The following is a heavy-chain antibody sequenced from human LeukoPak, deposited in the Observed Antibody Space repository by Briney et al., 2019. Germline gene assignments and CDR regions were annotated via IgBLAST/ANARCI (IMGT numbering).Heavy chain of an antibody. Sequence: GGSLRLSCAASGFTFSSYAMGWVRQAPGKGLEWVSAISGSGGSTYYADSVKGRFTISRDNSKNTLYLQMNSLRAEDTAVYYCAKFSSSWHNYYYYYYYGMDVWGQGTTVTVSS. D-gene: IGHD6-13*01. J-gene: IGHJ6*02. V-gene: IGHV3-23*01. CDR2: ISGSGGST. CDR1: GFTFSSYA. CDR3: AKFSSSWHNYYYYYYYGMDV.